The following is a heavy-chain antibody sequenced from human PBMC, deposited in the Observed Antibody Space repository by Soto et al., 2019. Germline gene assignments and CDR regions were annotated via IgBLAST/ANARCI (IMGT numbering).Heavy chain of an antibody. CDR2: INPSGGST. D-gene: IGHD6-13*01. J-gene: IGHJ6*02. V-gene: IGHV1-46*01. CDR3: ARDQWAAAAADYYYYYGMDV. Sequence: ASVKVSCKASGYTFTSYYMHWVRQAPGQGLEWMGIINPSGGSTSYAQKFQGRVTMTRDTSTSTVYMELSSLRSEDTAVYYCARDQWAAAAADYYYYYGMDVWGQGTTVTVSS. CDR1: GYTFTSYY.